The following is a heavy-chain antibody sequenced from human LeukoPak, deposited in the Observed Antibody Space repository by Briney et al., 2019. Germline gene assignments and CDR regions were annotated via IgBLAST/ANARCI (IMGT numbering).Heavy chain of an antibody. Sequence: GGSLRLSCTASGFTSSAYAMIWVRQAPEKGLEWVSGISGSGGSTYYADSVKGRFTISRDNSKNTLYLQMNSLRAEDTAVYYCAKVWSADFWSGYFTWFDPWGQGTLVTVSS. V-gene: IGHV3-23*01. CDR1: GFTSSAYA. CDR2: ISGSGGST. J-gene: IGHJ5*02. D-gene: IGHD3-3*01. CDR3: AKVWSADFWSGYFTWFDP.